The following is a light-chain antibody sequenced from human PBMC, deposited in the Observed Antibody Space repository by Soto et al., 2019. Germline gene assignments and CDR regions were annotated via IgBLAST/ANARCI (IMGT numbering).Light chain of an antibody. J-gene: IGKJ1*01. Sequence: DTVLTQSPGTLSLSPGETATLTCSASHSVSSTFLAWYQQKPGQAPTLLIYDADTRATGIPDRFSGSESGTDFTLTISRLEAEDSAVYYCQQYGTSPRTFGQGTKVDIK. CDR2: DAD. V-gene: IGKV3-20*01. CDR3: QQYGTSPRT. CDR1: HSVSSTF.